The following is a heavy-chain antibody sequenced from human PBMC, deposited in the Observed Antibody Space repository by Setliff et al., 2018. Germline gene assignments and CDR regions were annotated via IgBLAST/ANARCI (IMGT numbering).Heavy chain of an antibody. CDR2: ITGRGGDT. CDR1: GFTFRDYV. J-gene: IGHJ3*01. CDR3: ATQGIWALLGRDGADGFDF. Sequence: HPGGSLRLSCEASGFTFRDYVGSWVRQAPGKGLEWVSSITGRGGDTFYADSVRGRFTISRDNSNNMLYLHMTGLRADDTALYYCATQGIWALLGRDGADGFDFWGQGTMVTVSS. D-gene: IGHD3-16*01. V-gene: IGHV3-23*01.